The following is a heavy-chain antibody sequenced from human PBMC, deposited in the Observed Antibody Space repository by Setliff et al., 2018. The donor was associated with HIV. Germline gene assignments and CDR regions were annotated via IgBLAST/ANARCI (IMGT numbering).Heavy chain of an antibody. CDR3: ATSSPVGPWLPSHDAFDI. D-gene: IGHD3-22*01. CDR1: GYTLTELS. Sequence: GASVKVSCKVSGYTLTELSRHWVRQAPGKGLEWMGGFDPEDGETIYAQKFQGRVTMTEDTSTDTAYMELSSLRSEDTAVYYCATSSPVGPWLPSHDAFDIWGQGTMVTVS. J-gene: IGHJ3*02. V-gene: IGHV1-24*01. CDR2: FDPEDGET.